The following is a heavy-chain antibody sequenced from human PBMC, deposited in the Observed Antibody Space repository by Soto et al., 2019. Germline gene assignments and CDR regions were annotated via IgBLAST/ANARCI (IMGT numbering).Heavy chain of an antibody. Sequence: GASVKVSCKSSGYTFTSYGISCVRQAPGQGLEWMGWISAYNGNTNYAQKLQGRVTMTTDTSTSTAYMELRSLRSDDTAVYYCASSDYCSGGSCYLFVYWGQGTLVTVSS. CDR1: GYTFTSYG. CDR3: ASSDYCSGGSCYLFVY. V-gene: IGHV1-18*01. CDR2: ISAYNGNT. D-gene: IGHD2-15*01. J-gene: IGHJ4*02.